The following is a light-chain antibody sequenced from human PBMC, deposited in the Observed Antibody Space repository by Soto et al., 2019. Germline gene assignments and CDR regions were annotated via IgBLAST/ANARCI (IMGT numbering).Light chain of an antibody. CDR3: QLYGSSPLFT. J-gene: IGKJ3*01. CDR2: GAS. CDR1: QSISSTY. V-gene: IGKV3-20*01. Sequence: EIVLTQSPDTLSLSQGERATLSCRASQSISSTYLAWFQQKPGQTPRLLISGASSRATGIPERFSGSGSGTDFTLTISRLEPEDFAVYWCQLYGSSPLFTFGPGTKVDIK.